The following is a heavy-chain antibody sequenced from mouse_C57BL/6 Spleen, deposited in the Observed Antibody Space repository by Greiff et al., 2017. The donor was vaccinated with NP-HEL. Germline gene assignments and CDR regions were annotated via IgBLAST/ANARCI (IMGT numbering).Heavy chain of an antibody. D-gene: IGHD1-1*01. J-gene: IGHJ4*01. CDR1: GYAFSSYW. Sequence: QVQLQQSGAELVKPGASVKISCKASGYAFSSYWMNWVKQRPGKGLEWIGQIYPGDGDTNYNGKFKGKATLTADKSSSTAYMQLSSLTSEDSAVYFCARRVVDYYAMDYWGKGTSVTVSS. V-gene: IGHV1-80*01. CDR2: IYPGDGDT. CDR3: ARRVVDYYAMDY.